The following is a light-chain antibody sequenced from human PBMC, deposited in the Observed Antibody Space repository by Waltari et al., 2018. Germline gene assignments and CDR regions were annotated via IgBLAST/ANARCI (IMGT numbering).Light chain of an antibody. CDR2: GAS. V-gene: IGKV3-15*01. J-gene: IGKJ1*01. Sequence: EIILTQSPATLSVFPGEETSLSCRASQSVNTNLAWYQHKPGQAPRLLIYGASIRATGIPARFRGSGSGTEFTLTISSLQSEDLAVYYCQQYINRPRTFGQGTKMEIK. CDR3: QQYINRPRT. CDR1: QSVNTN.